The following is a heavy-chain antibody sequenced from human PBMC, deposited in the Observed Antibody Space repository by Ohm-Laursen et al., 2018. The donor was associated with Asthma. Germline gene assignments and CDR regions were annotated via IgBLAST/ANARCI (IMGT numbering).Heavy chain of an antibody. CDR2: ISKSARTI. V-gene: IGHV3-48*01. Sequence: SLRLSCAASGFTFSPYSMNWVRQAPGKGLEWVSYISKSARTIKYADSVKGRFTISRDNAKNSLYLQMNSLRAEDTAVYYCARGDYGDHFDYWGQGTLVTVSS. D-gene: IGHD4-17*01. CDR1: GFTFSPYS. J-gene: IGHJ4*02. CDR3: ARGDYGDHFDY.